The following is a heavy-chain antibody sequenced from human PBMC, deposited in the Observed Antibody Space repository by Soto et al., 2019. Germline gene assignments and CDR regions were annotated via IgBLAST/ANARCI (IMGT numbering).Heavy chain of an antibody. V-gene: IGHV4-31*03. CDR2: IFFLGHT. J-gene: IGHJ4*02. CDR1: GGSILNGGPY. CDR3: ARHNYGGVLDF. Sequence: PSETLSLTCTVSGGSILNGGPYWTWIRQHTGKGLEGIGRIFFLGHTHYNPALESRLTFSLDTPKHQTSLKLTSETAADTAIYYCARHNYGGVLDFWGQGTLVTVSS. D-gene: IGHD4-17*01.